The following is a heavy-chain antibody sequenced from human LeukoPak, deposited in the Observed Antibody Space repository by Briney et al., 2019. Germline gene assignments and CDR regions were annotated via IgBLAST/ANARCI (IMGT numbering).Heavy chain of an antibody. V-gene: IGHV4-59*01. J-gene: IGHJ5*02. D-gene: IGHD2-15*01. CDR1: GGSFSSYY. CDR2: IYYSGST. Sequence: SETLSLACAVYGGSFSSYYWSWIRQPPGKGLEWIGYIYYSGSTNYNPSLKSRVTISVDTSKNQFSLKLSSVTAADTAVYYCARRRGYPTGENWFDPWGQGTLVTVSS. CDR3: ARRRGYPTGENWFDP.